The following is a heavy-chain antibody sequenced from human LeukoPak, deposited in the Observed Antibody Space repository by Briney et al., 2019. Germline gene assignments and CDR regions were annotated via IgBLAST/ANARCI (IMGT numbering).Heavy chain of an antibody. CDR3: ARDFVAYDY. CDR2: INHSGST. J-gene: IGHJ4*02. Sequence: SETLSLTCAVYGGSFSGYYWSWIRQPPGKGLEWIGEINHSGSTNYNPSLKSRVTISVDTSKNQFSLKLSSVTAADTAVYYCARDFVAYDYWGQGTLVTVSS. V-gene: IGHV4-34*01. CDR1: GGSFSGYY. D-gene: IGHD2/OR15-2a*01.